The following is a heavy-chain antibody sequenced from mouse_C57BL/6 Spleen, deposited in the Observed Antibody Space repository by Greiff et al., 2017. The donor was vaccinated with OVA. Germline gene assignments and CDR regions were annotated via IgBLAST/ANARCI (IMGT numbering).Heavy chain of an antibody. J-gene: IGHJ4*01. D-gene: IGHD1-1*01. CDR3: ASRPLRFAMDY. Sequence: DVKLVESGGGLVKPGGSLKLSCAASGFTFSDYGMHWVRQAPEKGLEWVAYISSGSSTIYYAYTVKGRFTISRDNAKNTLFLQVTSLRSEDTAMYYCASRPLRFAMDYWGQGTSVTVSS. CDR1: GFTFSDYG. V-gene: IGHV5-17*01. CDR2: ISSGSSTI.